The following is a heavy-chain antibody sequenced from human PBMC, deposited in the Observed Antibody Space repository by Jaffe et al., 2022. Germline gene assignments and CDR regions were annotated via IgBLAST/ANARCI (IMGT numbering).Heavy chain of an antibody. Sequence: QVQLVESGGGVVQPGRSLRLSCAASGFTFSSYGMHWVRQAPGKGLEWVAVISYDGSNKYYADSVKGRFTISRDNSKNTLYLQMNSLRAEDTAVYYCAKDAGGSWAAAGFFDYWGQGTLVTVSS. D-gene: IGHD6-13*01. CDR3: AKDAGGSWAAAGFFDY. CDR2: ISYDGSNK. V-gene: IGHV3-30*18. CDR1: GFTFSSYG. J-gene: IGHJ4*02.